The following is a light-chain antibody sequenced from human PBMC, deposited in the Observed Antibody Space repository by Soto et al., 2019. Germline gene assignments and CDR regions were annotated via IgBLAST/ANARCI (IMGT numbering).Light chain of an antibody. V-gene: IGLV2-8*01. Sequence: VLTQPPSASGSPGHSVAISCTGTSSDVGGYNYVSWYQQHPGKAPKLMIYEVNKRPSGVPDRFSGSKSGNTASLTVSGLQAEDEADYYCSSYAGSSNVFGTGTMVTVL. J-gene: IGLJ1*01. CDR3: SSYAGSSNV. CDR1: SSDVGGYNY. CDR2: EVN.